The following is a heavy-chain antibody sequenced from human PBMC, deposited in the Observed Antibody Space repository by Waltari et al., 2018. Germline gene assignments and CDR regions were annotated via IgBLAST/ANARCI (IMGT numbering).Heavy chain of an antibody. V-gene: IGHV4-4*07. CDR3: AREVGIKHAFDI. D-gene: IGHD1-26*01. CDR1: GGSISSSY. CDR2: IYTSGST. Sequence: QVQLQESGPGLVKPSATLSLTCTVAGGSISSSYWSWMRQPAGKGLEWIGRIYTSGSTNYNPSLKSRGTMSVDTSKNQFSLKLSSVTAADTAVYYCAREVGIKHAFDIWGQGTMVTVSS. J-gene: IGHJ3*02.